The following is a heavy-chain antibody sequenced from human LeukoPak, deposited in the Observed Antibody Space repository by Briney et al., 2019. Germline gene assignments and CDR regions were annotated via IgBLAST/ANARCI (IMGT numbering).Heavy chain of an antibody. CDR3: AKEGDYGSPPYYFDY. D-gene: IGHD3-10*01. CDR1: GFTFSTYA. V-gene: IGHV3-23*01. CDR2: ISGSGGST. J-gene: IGHJ4*02. Sequence: GGSLRLSCAASGFTFSTYAMSWVRQAPGKVLEWVSGISGSGGSTYYADSVKGRFTISRDNSKNTLYLQMNSLRAEDTAAYYCAKEGDYGSPPYYFDYWGQGTLVTVSS.